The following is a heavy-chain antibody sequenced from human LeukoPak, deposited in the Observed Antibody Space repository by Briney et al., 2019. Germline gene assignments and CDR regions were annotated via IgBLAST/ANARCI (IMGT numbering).Heavy chain of an antibody. CDR3: AKDALLWFGESPIYYFDY. CDR1: GSTFSSYA. J-gene: IGHJ4*02. V-gene: IGHV3-23*01. CDR2: ISGSGGST. D-gene: IGHD3-10*01. Sequence: PGGSLRLSCAASGSTFSSYAMSWVRQAPGKGLEWVSAISGSGGSTYYAGSVKGRFTISRDNSKNTLYLQMNSLRAEDTAVYYCAKDALLWFGESPIYYFDYWGQGTLVTVSS.